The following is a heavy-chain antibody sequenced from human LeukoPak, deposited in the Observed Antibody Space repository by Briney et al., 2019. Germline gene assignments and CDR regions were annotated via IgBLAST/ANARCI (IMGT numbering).Heavy chain of an antibody. Sequence: SETLSLTCAVSGGSISSSNWWSWVRQPPGKGLEWIGEINHSGSTNYNPSLKSRVTISVDTSKNQFSLKLSSVTAADTAVYYCARGRVGGIYSSGWYRNWFDPWGQGTLVTVSS. CDR1: GGSISSSNW. J-gene: IGHJ5*02. CDR3: ARGRVGGIYSSGWYRNWFDP. CDR2: INHSGST. V-gene: IGHV4-4*02. D-gene: IGHD6-19*01.